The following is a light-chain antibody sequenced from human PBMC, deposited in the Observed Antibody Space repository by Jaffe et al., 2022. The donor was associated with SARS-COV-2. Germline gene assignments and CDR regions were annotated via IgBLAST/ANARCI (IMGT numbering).Light chain of an antibody. Sequence: QSVLTQPPSASGTPGQRVIISCSGGGSNIGSKTVNWYQQLPGTAPKLLIYTNNQRPSGVPDRFSGSKSGTSASLAISGLQSDDEADYYCASWDDSLNGPVFGGGTKLSVL. CDR3: ASWDDSLNGPV. CDR1: GSNIGSKT. CDR2: TNN. J-gene: IGLJ3*02. V-gene: IGLV1-44*01.